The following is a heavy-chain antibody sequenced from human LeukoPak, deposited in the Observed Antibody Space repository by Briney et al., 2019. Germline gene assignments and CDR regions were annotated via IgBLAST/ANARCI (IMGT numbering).Heavy chain of an antibody. V-gene: IGHV4-59*01. CDR1: GGSISSYY. J-gene: IGHJ6*02. CDR3: ARDRVGVGATGYYYYGMDV. Sequence: SETLSLTCTVSGGSISSYYWSWIRQPPGKGLEWIGYIYYSGSTNYNPSLKSRVTISVDTSKNQFSLKLSSVTAADTAVYYCARDRVGVGATGYYYYGMDVWGQGTTVTVSS. CDR2: IYYSGST. D-gene: IGHD1-26*01.